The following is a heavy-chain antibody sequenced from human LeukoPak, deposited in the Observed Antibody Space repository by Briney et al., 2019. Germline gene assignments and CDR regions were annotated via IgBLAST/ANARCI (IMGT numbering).Heavy chain of an antibody. CDR2: INQDGSER. J-gene: IGHJ4*02. D-gene: IGHD4-23*01. V-gene: IGHV3-7*01. CDR1: VFSFSTYW. Sequence: GGSLRLSCAASVFSFSTYWMSWVRQAPGKGLEWLANINQDGSERYLVDSVNGRFTISRDNAKNSVYLQMKSLRAEDTAVYYCARAVAARSFYFDYWGQGTLVTVSS. CDR3: ARAVAARSFYFDY.